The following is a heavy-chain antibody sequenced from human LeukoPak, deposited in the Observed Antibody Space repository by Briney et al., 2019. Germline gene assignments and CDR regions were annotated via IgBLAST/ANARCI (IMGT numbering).Heavy chain of an antibody. Sequence: PSETLSLTCTVSGGSMTSYYWSWIRQPAGKGLEWIGRIYTSGSTNYNPSLKSRVTMSVDTSKNQFSLELRSVTAADTALDYCARNLKGMAGTQMYYWGQGNP. V-gene: IGHV4-4*07. CDR3: ARNLKGMAGTQMYY. J-gene: IGHJ4*02. CDR2: IYTSGST. CDR1: GGSMTSYY. D-gene: IGHD6-19*01.